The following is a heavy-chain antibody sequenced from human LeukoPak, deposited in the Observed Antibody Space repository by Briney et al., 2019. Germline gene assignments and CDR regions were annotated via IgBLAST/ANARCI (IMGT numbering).Heavy chain of an antibody. CDR3: ARHLSGVTGYTYGRGIDY. CDR1: GFTFSSYW. J-gene: IGHJ4*02. Sequence: GGSLRLSCAASGFTFSSYWVSWVRQAPGEGLEWVANIKKDGSEKYYVDSVKGRFTISRDNAKTSLYLQMNSLRAEDTAVYYCARHLSGVTGYTYGRGIDYWGQGTLVTVSS. CDR2: IKKDGSEK. D-gene: IGHD5-18*01. V-gene: IGHV3-7*01.